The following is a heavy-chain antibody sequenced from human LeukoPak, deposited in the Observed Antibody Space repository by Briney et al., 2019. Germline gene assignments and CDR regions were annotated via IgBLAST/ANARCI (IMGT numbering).Heavy chain of an antibody. Sequence: SETLSLTCTVSGDSISSYYWSWIRQPPGMGLDLIGYIYYSGTTICNPSIKILVTISVVSSKNLLCLKLRFLTAADTLLYYCARQSGYSSSFDYWGQGTLVTVSS. V-gene: IGHV4-59*08. CDR3: ARQSGYSSSFDY. CDR1: GDSISSYY. CDR2: IYYSGTT. D-gene: IGHD6-6*01. J-gene: IGHJ4*02.